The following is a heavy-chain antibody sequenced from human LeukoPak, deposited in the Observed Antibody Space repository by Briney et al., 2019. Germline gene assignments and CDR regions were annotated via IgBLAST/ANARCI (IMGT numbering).Heavy chain of an antibody. CDR1: GFTVSSNY. J-gene: IGHJ3*02. CDR3: ARDARTLSHDAFDI. V-gene: IGHV3-66*01. Sequence: GGSLRLSCAASGFTVSSNYMSWVRQAPGKGLEWVSFIYTGGSTYYADSVKGRFTISRDNSKNTLYHQMNSLRAEDTAVYYCARDARTLSHDAFDIWGQGTMVTVSS. CDR2: IYTGGST. D-gene: IGHD1-7*01.